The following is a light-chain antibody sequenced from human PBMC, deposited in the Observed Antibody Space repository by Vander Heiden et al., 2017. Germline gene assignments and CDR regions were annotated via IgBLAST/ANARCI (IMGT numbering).Light chain of an antibody. CDR1: RTVRSY. Sequence: DIQTAQSPSSLSASVGDSVTITCRASRTVRSYVNWYQQRPGEAPRLLIYSASNLQSGVPSRFSGSGFGTGFTLSISSLQPEDFATYYCHQSHSSPFTFGPGTTVDIK. CDR2: SAS. J-gene: IGKJ3*01. CDR3: HQSHSSPFT. V-gene: IGKV1-39*01.